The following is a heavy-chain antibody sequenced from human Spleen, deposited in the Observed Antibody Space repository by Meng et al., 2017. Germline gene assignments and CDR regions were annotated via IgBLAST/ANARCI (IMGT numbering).Heavy chain of an antibody. CDR3: ARDSYEYIWGSNLFEF. Sequence: GGSLRLSCAASGFTFTNYVMHWVRQAPGKGLEWVAVIWYDGGSNKYYADSVKGRFIISRDNSRNTLYLQISSLGAEDTAVYYCARDSYEYIWGSNLFEFWGQGTLVTVSS. CDR1: GFTFTNYV. D-gene: IGHD3-16*02. V-gene: IGHV3-33*01. J-gene: IGHJ4*02. CDR2: IWYDGGSNK.